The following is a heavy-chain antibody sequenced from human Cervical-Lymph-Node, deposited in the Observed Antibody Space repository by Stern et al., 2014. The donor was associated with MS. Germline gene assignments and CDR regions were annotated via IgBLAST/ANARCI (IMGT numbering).Heavy chain of an antibody. J-gene: IGHJ4*01. V-gene: IGHV2-5*02. Sequence: QVPLQESGPTPVKPTQTLTLTCTFSGFSLSTSGVGVAWIRQPPGKALELLALIYWDGDKRYSPSLERRLTITKDSSKNQVVLTMTNMDPVDTGAYYCARRPDFWSGYYFDYWGQGALVTVSS. D-gene: IGHD3-3*01. CDR3: ARRPDFWSGYYFDY. CDR2: IYWDGDK. CDR1: GFSLSTSGVG.